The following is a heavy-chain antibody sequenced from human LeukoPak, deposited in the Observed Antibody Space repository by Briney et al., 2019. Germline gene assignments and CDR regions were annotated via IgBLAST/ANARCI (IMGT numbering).Heavy chain of an antibody. V-gene: IGHV4-28*05. D-gene: IGHD5-24*01. CDR1: GYSISSSNR. CDR3: ARRRVEMATIRQRTYYYYYMDV. Sequence: SDTLSLTCAVSGYSISSSNRWGWIRQPPGKGLEWIGYIYYSGSIYYNPSLKSRVTMSVDTSKNQFSLKLSSVTAADTAVYYCARRRVEMATIRQRTYYYYYMDVWGKGTTVTVSS. J-gene: IGHJ6*03. CDR2: IYYSGSI.